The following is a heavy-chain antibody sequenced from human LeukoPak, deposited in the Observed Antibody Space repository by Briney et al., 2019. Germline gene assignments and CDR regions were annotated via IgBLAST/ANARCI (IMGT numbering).Heavy chain of an antibody. CDR1: GGSISSYY. CDR2: MFSSGST. J-gene: IGHJ4*02. V-gene: IGHV4-4*07. D-gene: IGHD4-17*01. Sequence: PSETLSLTCTVSGGSISSYYGSWIRQPAGKGLEWIGRMFSSGSTNYNPSLKSRVTMSVDTSTNHFSLKLSSVTAADTAVYYCARYRGYGDYFDYWGQGTLVTVSS. CDR3: ARYRGYGDYFDY.